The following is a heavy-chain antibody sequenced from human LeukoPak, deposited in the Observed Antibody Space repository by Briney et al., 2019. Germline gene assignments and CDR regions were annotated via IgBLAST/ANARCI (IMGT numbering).Heavy chain of an antibody. CDR2: IIPNSGGT. CDR3: ARADYSSGLYLD. D-gene: IGHD6-19*01. J-gene: IGHJ4*02. CDR1: GYTFTRYY. Sequence: ASVKVSCKASGYTFTRYYMHWVRQAPGQRLEGMGLIIPNSGGTKYAQKFQGRVTMTRDTSISTAYMELSRLRPDDTAVYYCARADYSSGLYLDWGEGTLVTVSS. V-gene: IGHV1-2*02.